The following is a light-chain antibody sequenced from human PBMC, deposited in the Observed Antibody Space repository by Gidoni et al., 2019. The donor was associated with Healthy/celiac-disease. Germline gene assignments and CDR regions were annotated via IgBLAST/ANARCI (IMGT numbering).Light chain of an antibody. V-gene: IGKV1-5*03. J-gene: IGKJ1*01. Sequence: DVQMTQSPSTLSASVGDRVTITCRASQSISSWLAWYQQKPGKAPKLLIYKASSLESGVPSRFSGSGSGTEFTLTISSLQPDDFATYYRQQYNSYRTFXQXTKVEIK. CDR3: QQYNSYRT. CDR2: KAS. CDR1: QSISSW.